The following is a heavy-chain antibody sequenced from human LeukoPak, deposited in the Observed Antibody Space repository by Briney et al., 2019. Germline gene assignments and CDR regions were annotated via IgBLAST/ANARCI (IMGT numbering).Heavy chain of an antibody. J-gene: IGHJ4*02. CDR2: INPNSGGT. CDR3: ARGLEDGWPFDY. Sequence: ASVKVSCKASGYTFTGYYMHSVRQAPGQGLEWMGRINPNSGGTNYAQEFQGRVTMTRDTPISTAYMELSRLRSDDTAVYYCARGLEDGWPFDYWGQETLVTVSS. V-gene: IGHV1-2*06. CDR1: GYTFTGYY. D-gene: IGHD2-15*01.